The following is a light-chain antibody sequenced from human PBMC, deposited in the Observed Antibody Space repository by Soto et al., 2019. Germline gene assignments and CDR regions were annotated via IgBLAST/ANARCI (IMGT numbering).Light chain of an antibody. CDR3: QQRKNWPPVT. V-gene: IGKV3-11*01. CDR1: QNIDIY. CDR2: DGS. J-gene: IGKJ5*01. Sequence: ETVLTQSPATLSLSPGEKATLSCRASQNIDIYLAWFQQKPGQAPRLLIYDGSNRATGIPARFSGSGSGTDFTLTISSLEPEDFAVYYCQQRKNWPPVTFGQGTRLDIK.